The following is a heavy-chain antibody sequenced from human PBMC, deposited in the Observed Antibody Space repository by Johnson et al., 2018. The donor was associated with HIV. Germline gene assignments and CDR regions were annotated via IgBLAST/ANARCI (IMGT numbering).Heavy chain of an antibody. CDR3: ARDQAGTTDDAFDI. Sequence: EKLVESGGGLVQPGGSLRLSYAASGFTVSSNYMSWVRQAPGKGLEWVSVIYSGGSTYYADSVKGRFTISRDNSKNTLYLQMNSLRAEDTAVYYCARDQAGTTDDAFDIWGLGTKVTVSS. V-gene: IGHV3-66*01. CDR1: GFTVSSNY. CDR2: IYSGGST. J-gene: IGHJ3*02. D-gene: IGHD1-7*01.